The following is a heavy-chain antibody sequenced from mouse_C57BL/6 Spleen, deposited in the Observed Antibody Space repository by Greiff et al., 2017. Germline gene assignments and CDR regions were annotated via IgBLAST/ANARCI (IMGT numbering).Heavy chain of an antibody. CDR3: ARYHFDGAWFAY. CDR1: GYTFTSYW. V-gene: IGHV1-64*01. CDR2: IHPNRGST. D-gene: IGHD1-2*01. J-gene: IGHJ3*01. Sequence: QVQLQQPGAELVKPGASVKLSCKASGYTFTSYWMHWVKQRPGQGLEWIGMIHPNRGSTNYNEKFKSKATLTVDKSSSTAYMQLSSLTSAVAAVYYCARYHFDGAWFAYWGQGTLVTVSA.